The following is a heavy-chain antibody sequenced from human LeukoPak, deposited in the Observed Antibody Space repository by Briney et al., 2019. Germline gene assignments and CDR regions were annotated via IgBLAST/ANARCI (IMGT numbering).Heavy chain of an antibody. V-gene: IGHV1-2*02. Sequence: ASVKVSFTASGYTFTASSLHWVRQAPGQGLEWMGWITPNSGGKNFAQKFQGRVTMARDTSISTAYMELSRLRSDDTAVYYCAAGYGSNYYYFDSGGQGTLVSVTS. D-gene: IGHD1-26*01. J-gene: IGHJ4*02. CDR3: AAGYGSNYYYFDS. CDR2: ITPNSGGK. CDR1: GYTFTASS.